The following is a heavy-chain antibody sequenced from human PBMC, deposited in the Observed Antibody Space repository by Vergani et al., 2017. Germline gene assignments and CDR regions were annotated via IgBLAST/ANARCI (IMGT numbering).Heavy chain of an antibody. Sequence: EVKLVQSGAEVKKPGESLKISCKCSGYSFTSYWIGWVRQMPGKGLEWMWIIYPGDSDTRYSPSFQGQVTISADKSISTAYLQWSSLKASDTAMYYCATRYCSSTSCYGGHFQHWGQGTLVTVSS. CDR1: GYSFTSYW. J-gene: IGHJ1*01. CDR2: IYPGDSDT. D-gene: IGHD2-2*01. CDR3: ATRYCSSTSCYGGHFQH. V-gene: IGHV5-51*03.